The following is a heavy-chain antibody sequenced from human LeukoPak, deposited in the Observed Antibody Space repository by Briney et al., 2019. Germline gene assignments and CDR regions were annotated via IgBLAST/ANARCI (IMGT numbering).Heavy chain of an antibody. Sequence: SETLSLTCTVSGGSISSGGYYWSWIRQHPGKGLEWIGYIYYSGSTYYNPSLKSRVTISVDTSKNQFSLKLSSVTAADTAVYYCARDRQQLGTMDVWAKGPRSPSP. D-gene: IGHD6-6*01. CDR2: IYYSGST. CDR3: ARDRQQLGTMDV. J-gene: IGHJ6*03. CDR1: GGSISSGGYY. V-gene: IGHV4-31*03.